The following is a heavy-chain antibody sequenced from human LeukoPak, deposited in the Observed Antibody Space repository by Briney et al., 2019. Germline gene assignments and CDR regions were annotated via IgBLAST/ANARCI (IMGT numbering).Heavy chain of an antibody. CDR2: ISSSSSYI. CDR1: GFTFSSYG. J-gene: IGHJ4*02. V-gene: IGHV3-21*01. D-gene: IGHD3-16*01. CDR3: ARAMFGGATITFDY. Sequence: PGGSLRLSCAASGFTFSSYGMHWVRQAPGKGLEWVSSISSSSSYIYYADSVKGRFTISRDNAKNSLYLQMNSLRDEDTAVYYCARAMFGGATITFDYWGQGTLVTVSS.